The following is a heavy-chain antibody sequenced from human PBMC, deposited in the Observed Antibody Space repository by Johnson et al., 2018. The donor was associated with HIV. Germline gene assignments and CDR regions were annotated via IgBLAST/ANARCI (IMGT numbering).Heavy chain of an antibody. V-gene: IGHV3-23*04. CDR1: GFTFSSYA. D-gene: IGHD3-10*01. J-gene: IGHJ3*02. CDR3: AKDWTFFGELLWANDAFDI. Sequence: VQLVESGGGLVQPGGSLRLSCAASGFTFSSYAMSWVRQAPGKGLEWVSAISGSGGSTYYADSVKGRFTISRDNSKNTLYLQMNSLRAEDTAVYYGAKDWTFFGELLWANDAFDIWGQGTMVTVSS. CDR2: ISGSGGST.